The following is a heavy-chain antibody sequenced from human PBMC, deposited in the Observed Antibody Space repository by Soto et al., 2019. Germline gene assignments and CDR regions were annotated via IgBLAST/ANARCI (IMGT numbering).Heavy chain of an antibody. V-gene: IGHV3-11*01. J-gene: IGHJ4*02. CDR2: ISSSGDII. CDR1: GFTFSDYY. Sequence: QVQLVESGGGLVKPGGSLRLSCAASGFTFSDYYMSWIRQAPGKGLEWVSYISSSGDIIYYADSVKGRFTISRDNAKNSLYLEMNSLRAADTAVYYCARDLGYYDSSGYFDYWCQGTLVTVSS. CDR3: ARDLGYYDSSGYFDY. D-gene: IGHD3-22*01.